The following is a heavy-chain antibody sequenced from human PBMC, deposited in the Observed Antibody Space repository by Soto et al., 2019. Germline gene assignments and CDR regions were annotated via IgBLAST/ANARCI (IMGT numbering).Heavy chain of an antibody. J-gene: IGHJ4*02. CDR3: ARSGTYEMANAGFDY. V-gene: IGHV1-69*01. CDR1: GGTFSSYA. D-gene: IGHD3-10*01. Sequence: QVQLVQSGAEVKKPGSSVKVSCKASGGTFSSYAISWVRQAPGQGLEWMGGIIPIFGTANYAQKFQGRVTITADESTSTSYMELSSLRSEDTAVYYCARSGTYEMANAGFDYWGQGTLVTVSS. CDR2: IIPIFGTA.